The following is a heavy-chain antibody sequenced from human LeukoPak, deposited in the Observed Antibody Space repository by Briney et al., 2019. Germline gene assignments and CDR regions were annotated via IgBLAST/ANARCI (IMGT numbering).Heavy chain of an antibody. CDR2: ISSSGNRT. CDR1: RFTFSNYA. J-gene: IGHJ4*02. Sequence: GGSLRLSCAASRFTFSNYAMSWVRQAPGKGLEWVSAISSSGNRTYYADSVKGRFTISRDNSKNTLYLQMNSLRAEDTAVYYCAGMCGGDCYSGDYWGQGTLVTVSS. D-gene: IGHD2-21*02. CDR3: AGMCGGDCYSGDY. V-gene: IGHV3-23*01.